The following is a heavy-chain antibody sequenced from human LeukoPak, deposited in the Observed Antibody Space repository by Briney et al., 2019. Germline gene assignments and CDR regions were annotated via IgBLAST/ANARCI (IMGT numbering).Heavy chain of an antibody. D-gene: IGHD5-18*01. V-gene: IGHV1-46*01. J-gene: IGHJ4*02. CDR3: ARMPIDSAMVTNFFDL. CDR2: IHPSGGGT. Sequence: ASVKISCKASGYTFTDYYMYWVRQAPGQGPGCMGVIHPSGGGTTYAQKFQGRVTLTKDTATSTVYIELSSLRSDDTAVYYCARMPIDSAMVTNFFDLWGQGTLLIVSA. CDR1: GYTFTDYY.